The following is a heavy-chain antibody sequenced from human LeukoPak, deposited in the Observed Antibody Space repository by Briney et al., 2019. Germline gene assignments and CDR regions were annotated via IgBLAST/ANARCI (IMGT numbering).Heavy chain of an antibody. CDR2: IRSKANSYAT. J-gene: IGHJ4*02. CDR3: TRLPRYTYGGNSVDY. D-gene: IGHD4-23*01. CDR1: GFTFSGSA. V-gene: IGHV3-73*01. Sequence: GGSLRLSCAASGFTFSGSAMHWVRQASGKGLEWVGRIRSKANSYATAYAASVKGRFTISRDDSKNTAYLQMNSLKTEDTAVYYCTRLPRYTYGGNSVDYWGQGTLVTVSS.